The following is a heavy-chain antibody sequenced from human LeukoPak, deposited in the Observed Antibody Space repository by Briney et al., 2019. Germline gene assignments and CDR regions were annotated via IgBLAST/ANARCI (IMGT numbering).Heavy chain of an antibody. CDR2: IKSKTDGGTT. Sequence: PGGSLRLSCAASGFTFSNAWMSWVRQAPGKGLEWVGRIKSKTDGGTTDYAAPVKGRFTISRDDSKNTLYLQMNSLKTEDTAVYYCTTLPYDILTGYPLDYWGQGTLVTVSS. J-gene: IGHJ4*02. CDR1: GFTFSNAW. V-gene: IGHV3-15*01. CDR3: TTLPYDILTGYPLDY. D-gene: IGHD3-9*01.